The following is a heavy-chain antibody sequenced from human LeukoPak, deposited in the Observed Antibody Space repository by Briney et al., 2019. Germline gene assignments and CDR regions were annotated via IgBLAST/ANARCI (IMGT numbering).Heavy chain of an antibody. CDR2: IWYDGSNK. J-gene: IGHJ4*02. D-gene: IGHD3-16*01. V-gene: IGHV3-33*01. CDR1: GFAFSSYG. CDR3: ARTGAYDYVWGSYDFDY. Sequence: PGRSLRLSCAASGFAFSSYGMHWVRQAPGKGLEWVAVIWYDGSNKYYADSVKGRFTISRDNSKNTLYLQMNSLRAEDTAVYYCARTGAYDYVWGSYDFDYWGQGTLVTVSS.